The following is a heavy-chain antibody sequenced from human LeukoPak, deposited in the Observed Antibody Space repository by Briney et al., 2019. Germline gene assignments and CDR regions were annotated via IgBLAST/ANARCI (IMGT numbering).Heavy chain of an antibody. CDR3: ARATFSSSGHSY. Sequence: GGSLRLSCSASGFTLSYYEMNWVRQAPGKGLEWVSYISNSGATIYYADSVKGRFTISRDNAKSSLFLQMNSLRAEDTGVYYCARATFSSSGHSYWGQGTLVAVSS. J-gene: IGHJ4*02. CDR2: ISNSGATI. CDR1: GFTLSYYE. V-gene: IGHV3-48*03. D-gene: IGHD6-13*01.